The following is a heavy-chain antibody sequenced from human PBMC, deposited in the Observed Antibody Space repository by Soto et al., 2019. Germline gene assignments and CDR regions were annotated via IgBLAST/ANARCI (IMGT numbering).Heavy chain of an antibody. Sequence: PSETLSLTCTVSSDSISSYYWIWIRQSPGKGLEWIGYTDYSGNANYNPSLKSRVTISGDTSKNQFSLRLSSVTAADTAVYYCARAVGDPLCYLDYWGQGTLVTVSS. J-gene: IGHJ4*02. CDR1: SDSISSYY. CDR3: ARAVGDPLCYLDY. D-gene: IGHD6-19*01. V-gene: IGHV4-59*08. CDR2: TDYSGNA.